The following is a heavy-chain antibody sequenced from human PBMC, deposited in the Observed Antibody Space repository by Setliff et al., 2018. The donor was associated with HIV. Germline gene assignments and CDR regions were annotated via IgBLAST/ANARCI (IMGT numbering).Heavy chain of an antibody. V-gene: IGHV4-34*01. Sequence: LSLTCAVYGGSFSGSYWSWIRQPPGKGLEWIGEINHSGSTNYNPSLKSRVTISVDTYKNQFSLKVTSVTAADTAVYYCASRIFGDYARYFDLWGRGTLVTVSS. J-gene: IGHJ2*01. D-gene: IGHD4-17*01. CDR2: INHSGST. CDR3: ASRIFGDYARYFDL. CDR1: GGSFSGSY.